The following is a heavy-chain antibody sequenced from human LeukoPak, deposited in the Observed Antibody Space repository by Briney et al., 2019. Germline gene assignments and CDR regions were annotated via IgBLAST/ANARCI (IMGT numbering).Heavy chain of an antibody. CDR1: GFTFDDYA. J-gene: IGHJ3*02. V-gene: IGHV3-9*01. CDR2: ISWNSGSI. CDR3: AKDIRVGDYVGFGDPAFDI. D-gene: IGHD3-10*01. Sequence: PGRSLRLSCAASGFTFDDYAMHWVRQAPGKGLEWVSGISWNSGSIGYADSVKDRFTISRDNAKNSLYLQMNSLRAEDTALYYCAKDIRVGDYVGFGDPAFDIWGQGTMVTVSS.